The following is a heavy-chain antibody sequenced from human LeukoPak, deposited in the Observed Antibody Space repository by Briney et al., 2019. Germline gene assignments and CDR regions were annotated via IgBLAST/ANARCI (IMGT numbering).Heavy chain of an antibody. V-gene: IGHV3-15*01. D-gene: IGHD1-20*01. J-gene: IGHJ4*02. CDR1: GFTFSSYA. Sequence: PGGSLRLSCAASGFTFSSYAMSWVRQAPGKGLEWVGRIKSKADGETIDYAAPVKGRFTFSRDDSKNMLYLQMNSLKSEDTAVYYCSTLTSRGLSDSWGQGTLVTVSS. CDR2: IKSKADGETI. CDR3: STLTSRGLSDS.